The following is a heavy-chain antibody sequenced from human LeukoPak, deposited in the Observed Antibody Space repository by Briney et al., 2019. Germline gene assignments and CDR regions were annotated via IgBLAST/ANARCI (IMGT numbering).Heavy chain of an antibody. J-gene: IGHJ2*01. CDR1: GGSISSSSYY. V-gene: IGHV4-39*01. CDR3: AKTTTVTTWYFDL. CDR2: IYYSGST. Sequence: SETLSLTCTVSGGSISSSSYYWGWIRQPPGKGLEWIGSIYYSGSTYYNPSLKSRVTISVDTSKNQFSLKLSSVTAADTAVYYCAKTTTVTTWYFDLRGRGTLVTVSS. D-gene: IGHD4-11*01.